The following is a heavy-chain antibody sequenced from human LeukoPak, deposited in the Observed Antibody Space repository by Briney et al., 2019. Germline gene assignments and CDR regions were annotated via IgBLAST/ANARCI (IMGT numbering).Heavy chain of an antibody. CDR2: IYYSGST. CDR3: ARDTNVAGFLAFDI. V-gene: IGHV4-61*01. CDR1: GGSISSGSYY. Sequence: KPSETLSLTCTVSGGSISSGSYYGSWIRQPPGKGLEWSGYIYYSGSTNYNPSLKSRVTISVDTSKNQFSLKLSSVTAADTAVYYCARDTNVAGFLAFDIWGQGTMVTVSS. J-gene: IGHJ3*02. D-gene: IGHD6-19*01.